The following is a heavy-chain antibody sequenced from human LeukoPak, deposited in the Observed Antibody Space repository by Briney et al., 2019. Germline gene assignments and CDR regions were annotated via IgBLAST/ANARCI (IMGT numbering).Heavy chain of an antibody. CDR3: ARWGSSLGYCSSTSCYLDY. CDR2: IYYSGST. V-gene: IGHV4-30-4*08. CDR1: GGSISSGDYY. Sequence: PSQTLSLTCTVSGGSISSGDYYWSWIRQPPGKGLEWIGYIYYSGSTYYNPSLKSRVTISVDTSKNQFSLKLSSVTAADTAVYYCARWGSSLGYCSSTSCYLDYWGQGTLVTVSS. J-gene: IGHJ4*02. D-gene: IGHD2-2*01.